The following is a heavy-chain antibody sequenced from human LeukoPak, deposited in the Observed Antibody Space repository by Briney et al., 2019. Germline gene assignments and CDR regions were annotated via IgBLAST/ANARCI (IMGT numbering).Heavy chain of an antibody. CDR2: ISYDGSNK. CDR1: GFTFSSYA. CDR3: ARGSGSYHRGWFDY. D-gene: IGHD1-26*01. J-gene: IGHJ4*02. V-gene: IGHV3-30-3*01. Sequence: GRSLRLSCAASGFTFSSYAMHWVRQAPGKGLECVALISYDGSNKYYADSVKDRFTISRDNSKNTLYLQMNSLRAEDSAVYFCARGSGSYHRGWFDYWGQGTLVTVSS.